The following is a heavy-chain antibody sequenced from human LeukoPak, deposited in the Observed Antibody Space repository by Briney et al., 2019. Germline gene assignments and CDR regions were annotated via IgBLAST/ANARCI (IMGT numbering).Heavy chain of an antibody. CDR1: GGTFSSYA. D-gene: IGHD6-19*01. Sequence: SVKVSCKASGGTFSSYAISWVRQAPGQGLEWMGRIIPILGIANYAQKFQGRVTITADKSTCTAYMELSSLRSEDTAVYYCARARYSSGWYPSTNYWGQGTLVTVSS. CDR3: ARARYSSGWYPSTNY. J-gene: IGHJ4*02. V-gene: IGHV1-69*04. CDR2: IIPILGIA.